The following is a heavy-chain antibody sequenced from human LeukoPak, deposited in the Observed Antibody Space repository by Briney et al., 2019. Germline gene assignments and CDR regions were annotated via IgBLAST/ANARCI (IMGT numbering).Heavy chain of an antibody. CDR1: GLTFSSYS. D-gene: IGHD1-26*01. V-gene: IGHV3-23*01. CDR3: AKDIVGAHSDWFDP. Sequence: PGGSLRLSCAASGLTFSSYSMNWVRQAPGKGLEWVSAISGSGGSTYYADSVKGRFTISRDNSKNTLYLQMNSLRAEDTAVYYCAKDIVGAHSDWFDPWGQGTLVTVSS. J-gene: IGHJ5*02. CDR2: ISGSGGST.